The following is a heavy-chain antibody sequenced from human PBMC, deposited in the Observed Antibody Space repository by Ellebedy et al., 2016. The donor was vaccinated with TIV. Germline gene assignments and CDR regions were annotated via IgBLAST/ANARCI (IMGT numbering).Heavy chain of an antibody. CDR3: ASQNPGIAVGGMDV. CDR1: GYSFTSYW. Sequence: GESLKISXKGSGYSFTSYWISWVRQMPGKGLEWMGRIDPSDSYTNYSPSFQGHVTISADKSISTAYLQWSSLKASDTAMYYCASQNPGIAVGGMDVWGQGTTVTVSS. D-gene: IGHD6-19*01. J-gene: IGHJ6*02. CDR2: IDPSDSYT. V-gene: IGHV5-10-1*01.